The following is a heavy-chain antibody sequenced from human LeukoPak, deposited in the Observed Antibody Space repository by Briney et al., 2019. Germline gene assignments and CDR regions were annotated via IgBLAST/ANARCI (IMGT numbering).Heavy chain of an antibody. D-gene: IGHD6-13*01. Sequence: NSGGTNYAQKFQGWVTMTRDTSISTAYMELSRLRSDDTAVYYCARGGIYSSSWYGFTDAFDIWGQGTMVTVSS. CDR2: NSGGT. V-gene: IGHV1-2*04. J-gene: IGHJ3*02. CDR3: ARGGIYSSSWYGFTDAFDI.